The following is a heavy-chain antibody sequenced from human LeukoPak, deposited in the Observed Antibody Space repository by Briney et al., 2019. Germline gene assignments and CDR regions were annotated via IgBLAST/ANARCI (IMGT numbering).Heavy chain of an antibody. J-gene: IGHJ3*02. D-gene: IGHD6-13*01. CDR3: ARGISSWYGDAFDI. V-gene: IGHV1-8*01. Sequence: ASVKVSCKASGYTLTSYDINWVRQATGQGLEWMGWMNPNSGRTGYAQNFQGRVTMTRDTSTSTVYMELSSLRSEDTAVYYCARGISSWYGDAFDIWGQGTMVTVSS. CDR2: MNPNSGRT. CDR1: GYTLTSYD.